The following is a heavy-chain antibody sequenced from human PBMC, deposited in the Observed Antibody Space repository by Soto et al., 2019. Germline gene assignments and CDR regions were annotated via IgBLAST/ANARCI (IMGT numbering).Heavy chain of an antibody. CDR3: ARVRYDRSGFDH. J-gene: IGHJ4*02. CDR2: TSPSGIT. D-gene: IGHD3-22*01. V-gene: IGHV4-4*02. Sequence: QVQLQESGPGLVRPSGALSVTCAVSGDSISRSHWWSWVRQSPGKGLEWIGETSPSGITNYNPSLKSRVTISGDKSKNQLSLKLTSVTAADTAVYYCARVRYDRSGFDHWGQGTLVSVSS. CDR1: GDSISRSHW.